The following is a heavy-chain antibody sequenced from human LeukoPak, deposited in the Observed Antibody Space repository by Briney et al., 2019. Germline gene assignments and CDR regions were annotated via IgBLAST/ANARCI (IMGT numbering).Heavy chain of an antibody. J-gene: IGHJ4*02. CDR1: GGSFSGYY. D-gene: IGHD6-19*01. V-gene: IGHV4-34*01. CDR2: INHSGST. CDR3: ARSLPWLAHFDY. Sequence: SETLSLTCAVYGGSFSGYYWSWIRQPPGKGLEWIGEINHSGSTNYNPSLKSRVTISVDTSKNQFSLKLSSVTAADTAVYYCARSLPWLAHFDYWGQGTLVTVSS.